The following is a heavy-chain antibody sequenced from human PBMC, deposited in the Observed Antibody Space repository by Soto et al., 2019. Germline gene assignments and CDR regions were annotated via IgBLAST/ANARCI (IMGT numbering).Heavy chain of an antibody. J-gene: IGHJ3*02. CDR1: GGSFSSYA. CDR3: AGIQPYYYSSGSPYWGAFDI. CDR2: IVPIFGTA. D-gene: IGHD3-22*01. Sequence: QVQLVQSGAEVKKPGSSVKVSFKASGGSFSSYAISGVRQAPGQGLEWRGGIVPIFGTANYAQKVQGRVTITADEYKSTAYMELSRLRSDDTAVYYCAGIQPYYYSSGSPYWGAFDIWGQGTMVTVSS. V-gene: IGHV1-69*01.